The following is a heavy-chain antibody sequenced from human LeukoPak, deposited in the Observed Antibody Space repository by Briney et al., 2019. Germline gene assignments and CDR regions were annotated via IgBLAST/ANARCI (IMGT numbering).Heavy chain of an antibody. CDR2: IYYSGTT. D-gene: IGHD4-17*01. Sequence: SETLSLTCSVSGGSLSSHYWSWIRQPPGKGLEWIGYIYYSGTTNYNPSLKSRVTISVDTSKNQFSLKLSSVTAADAAVYFCARDPTTVTKGLDIWGQGTMVTVSS. CDR1: GGSLSSHY. V-gene: IGHV4-59*11. J-gene: IGHJ3*02. CDR3: ARDPTTVTKGLDI.